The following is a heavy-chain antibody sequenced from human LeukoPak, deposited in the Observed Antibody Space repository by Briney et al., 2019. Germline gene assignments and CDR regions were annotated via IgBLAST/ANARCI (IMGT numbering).Heavy chain of an antibody. CDR2: ISGSGGNT. CDR1: GFTFSSHG. CDR3: ARVIAAAGKDY. D-gene: IGHD6-13*01. Sequence: GETLRLSCAASGFTFSSHGMNWVRQAPGKGLEWVSGISGSGGNTYYADSVKGRFTISRDNAKNSLYLQMNSLRAEDTAVYYCARVIAAAGKDYWGQGTLVTVSS. V-gene: IGHV3-23*01. J-gene: IGHJ4*02.